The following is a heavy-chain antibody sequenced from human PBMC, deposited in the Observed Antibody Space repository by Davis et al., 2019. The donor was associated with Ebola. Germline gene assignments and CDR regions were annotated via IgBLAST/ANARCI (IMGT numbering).Heavy chain of an antibody. CDR2: IIPIFGTA. J-gene: IGHJ6*02. CDR3: ARGVVGANWIYYGMDV. CDR1: LGTFSSYA. D-gene: IGHD1-26*01. V-gene: IGHV1-69*13. Sequence: SVQVSCKASLGTFSSYAISWVRQAPAPGLEWMGGIIPIFGTANYAQKFQGRLTITADESTSTAYMELSSLRSEDTAVYYCARGVVGANWIYYGMDVWGQGTTVTVSS.